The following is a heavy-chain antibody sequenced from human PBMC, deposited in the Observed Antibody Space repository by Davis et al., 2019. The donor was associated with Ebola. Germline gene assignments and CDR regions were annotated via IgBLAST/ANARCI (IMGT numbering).Heavy chain of an antibody. V-gene: IGHV4-59*01. CDR2: IYYSGGT. CDR3: ARGDDYPFYMDV. J-gene: IGHJ6*04. Sequence: SETLSLTCTVSGGSISSYYWSWIRQPPGKGLEWIGYIYYSGGTNYNPSLKSRVTISVDTSRNLFSLKLTSVTAADMAVYYCARGDDYPFYMDVWGEGTTVTVSS. D-gene: IGHD3-16*01. CDR1: GGSISSYY.